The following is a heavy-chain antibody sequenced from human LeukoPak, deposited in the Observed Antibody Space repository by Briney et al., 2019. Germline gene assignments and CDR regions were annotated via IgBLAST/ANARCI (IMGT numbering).Heavy chain of an antibody. CDR1: GFTFSNYW. V-gene: IGHV3-74*01. Sequence: GGSLRLSCAGSGFTFSNYWMHWVRQAPGKGLVWVSRIYTDGSGTDYADSVKGRFTTSRDNAKNMLYLQMNSLRAEDTAVYYCATGREWELLFGWFDPWGQGTLVTVSS. CDR3: ATGREWELLFGWFDP. CDR2: IYTDGSGT. D-gene: IGHD1-26*01. J-gene: IGHJ5*02.